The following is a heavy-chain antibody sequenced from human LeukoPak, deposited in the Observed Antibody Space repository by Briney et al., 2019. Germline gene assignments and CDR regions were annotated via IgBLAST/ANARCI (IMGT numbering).Heavy chain of an antibody. J-gene: IGHJ6*02. CDR3: ARGAGKYYFHGMDV. CDR2: IYYSGST. Sequence: SETLSLTCTVSGGPISSSYWSWIRQPPGKGLEWIGHIYYSGSTNFNPSLKSRVTLSLDTSKNQFSLKLISVTAADTAVYYCARGAGKYYFHGMDVWGQGTTVTVSS. CDR1: GGPISSSY. V-gene: IGHV4-59*01.